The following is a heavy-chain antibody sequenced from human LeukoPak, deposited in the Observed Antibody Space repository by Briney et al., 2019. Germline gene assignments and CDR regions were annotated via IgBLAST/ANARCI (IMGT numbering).Heavy chain of an antibody. V-gene: IGHV3-30*02. D-gene: IGHD6-13*01. CDR3: VKPTDGGPAAAGLAY. CDR1: GFTFSSYG. Sequence: GGSLRLSCEASGFTFSSYGMQWVRQAPGKGLEWVAYIHHDGRNKYYADSVKGRFTISRDNSKNTLYLQMSSLRAEDTAVYYCVKPTDGGPAAAGLAYWCQGTLVTVSS. CDR2: IHHDGRNK. J-gene: IGHJ4*02.